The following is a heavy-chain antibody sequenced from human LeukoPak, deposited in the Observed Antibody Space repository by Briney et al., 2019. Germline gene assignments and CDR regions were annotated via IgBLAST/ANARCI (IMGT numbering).Heavy chain of an antibody. D-gene: IGHD6-13*01. CDR3: ARDPSEVRHNYLPGIAAPTPGAFDI. V-gene: IGHV4-39*07. CDR1: GDSISRGVYF. Sequence: PSETLSLTCTVSGDSISRGVYFWGWIRQPPGEGLEWIGHIFYSGTTYYNPSLESRVTISVDTSKNQFSLKLSSVTAADTAVYYCARDPSEVRHNYLPGIAAPTPGAFDIWGQGTMVTVSS. CDR2: IFYSGTT. J-gene: IGHJ3*02.